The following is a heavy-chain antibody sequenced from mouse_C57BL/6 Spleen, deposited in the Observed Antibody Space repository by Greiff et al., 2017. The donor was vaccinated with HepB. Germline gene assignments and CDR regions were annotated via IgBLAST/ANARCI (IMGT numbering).Heavy chain of an antibody. D-gene: IGHD2-5*01. Sequence: VQLQQSGAELVRPGASVKLSCTASGFNIKDDYMHWVKQRPEQGLEWIGWIDPENGDTEYASKFQGKATITADTSSNTAYLQLSSLTSEDTAVYYCTTHDSNYDWGQGTLVTVSA. CDR2: IDPENGDT. CDR3: TTHDSNYD. CDR1: GFNIKDDY. V-gene: IGHV14-4*01. J-gene: IGHJ3*01.